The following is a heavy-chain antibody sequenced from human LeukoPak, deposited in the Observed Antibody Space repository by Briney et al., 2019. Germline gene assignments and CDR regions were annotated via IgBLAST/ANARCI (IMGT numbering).Heavy chain of an antibody. J-gene: IGHJ5*02. V-gene: IGHV1-2*02. CDR1: GYTFTGYY. Sequence: GASVKVSCKASGYTFTGYYMHWVRQAPGQGLEWMGWINPNSGGTNYAQKFQGRVTMTRDTSISTAYMELSRLRSDDTAVYYCARGRIRGIAAAGTDWFDPWGQGTLVTVSS. D-gene: IGHD6-13*01. CDR2: INPNSGGT. CDR3: ARGRIRGIAAAGTDWFDP.